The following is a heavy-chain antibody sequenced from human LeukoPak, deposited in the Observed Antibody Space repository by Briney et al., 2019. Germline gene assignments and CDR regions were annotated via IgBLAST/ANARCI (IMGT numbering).Heavy chain of an antibody. CDR2: IYYSGST. D-gene: IGHD3-9*01. V-gene: IGHV4-59*01. Sequence: SEPLSLPRTVSGGSISSYYWSWIRQPPGKGLEWIGYIYYSGSTNYNPSLQSRVTISVDTSKKQFSLQLSSVTAADTAVRYCATGSDILTGYSLGYFDYWGQGTLVTVSS. J-gene: IGHJ4*02. CDR3: ATGSDILTGYSLGYFDY. CDR1: GGSISSYY.